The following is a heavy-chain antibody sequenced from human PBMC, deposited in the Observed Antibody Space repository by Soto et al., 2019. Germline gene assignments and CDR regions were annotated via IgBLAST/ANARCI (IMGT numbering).Heavy chain of an antibody. J-gene: IGHJ6*03. CDR2: IYYSGST. CDR3: AGLSSSWWGIYYYMDV. Sequence: PSETLSLTCTVSGGSISSSSYYWGWIRQPPGKGLEWIGSIYYSGSTYYNPSLKSRVTISVDTSKNQFSLKLSSVTAADTAVYYCAGLSSSWWGIYYYMDVWGKGTTVTVSS. V-gene: IGHV4-39*01. D-gene: IGHD6-13*01. CDR1: GGSISSSSYY.